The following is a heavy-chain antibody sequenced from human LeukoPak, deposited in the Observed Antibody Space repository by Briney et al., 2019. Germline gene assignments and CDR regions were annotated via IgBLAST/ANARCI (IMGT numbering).Heavy chain of an antibody. D-gene: IGHD5-12*01. CDR1: GFTFTTYW. CDR2: IKQDGTEK. Sequence: GGSLRLSCAASGFTFTTYWMSWVRQAPGKGLEWVANIKQDGTEKYYVDSVKGRFTISRDNAKNSLYLQMNSLRAEDTAVYYCAKVPVDIVATITYYFDYWGQGTLVTVSS. CDR3: AKVPVDIVATITYYFDY. J-gene: IGHJ4*02. V-gene: IGHV3-7*01.